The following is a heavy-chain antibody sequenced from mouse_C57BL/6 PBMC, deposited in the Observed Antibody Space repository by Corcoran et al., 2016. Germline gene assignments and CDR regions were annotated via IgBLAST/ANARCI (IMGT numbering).Heavy chain of an antibody. CDR3: ARIGSSYYFDY. Sequence: EVQLQQSGPVLVKPGPSVKISCKASGFTFTDYYMHWVKQSHGKSIEWIGLVYPYNGGTSSNQKFKGKATLTVETSSSTADMDLNRLTSEDSAGYDCARIGSSYYFDYGGQGTTLTCSS. J-gene: IGHJ2*01. D-gene: IGHD1-1*01. V-gene: IGHV1-36*01. CDR1: GFTFTDYY. CDR2: VYPYNGGT.